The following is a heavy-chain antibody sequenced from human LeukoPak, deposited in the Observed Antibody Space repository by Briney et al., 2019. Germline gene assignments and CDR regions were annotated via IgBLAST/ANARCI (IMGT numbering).Heavy chain of an antibody. V-gene: IGHV3-48*02. J-gene: IGHJ3*02. CDR3: ARDVFAYCGGDCYSGDAFDI. Sequence: GGSLRLSCAASGFTFSSYAMSWVRQAPGKGLEWVSYISSSSSTIYYADSVKGRFTISRDNAKNSLYLQMNSLRDEDTAVYYCARDVFAYCGGDCYSGDAFDIWGQGTMVTVSS. CDR1: GFTFSSYA. D-gene: IGHD2-21*02. CDR2: ISSSSSTI.